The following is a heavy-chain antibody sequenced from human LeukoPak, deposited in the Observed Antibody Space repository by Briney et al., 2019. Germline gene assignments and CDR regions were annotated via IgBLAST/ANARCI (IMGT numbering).Heavy chain of an antibody. V-gene: IGHV3-53*01. CDR1: GFTVSSNY. J-gene: IGHJ4*02. Sequence: GGSLRFSGAASGFTVSSNYMSWVRKAPGKGLEWVSVIYSGGSTYYADSVKGRFTISRDNSKNTLYLQMNSLRAEDTAVYYCARAAGTPLDYWGQGTLVTVSS. CDR3: ARAAGTPLDY. D-gene: IGHD3-10*01. CDR2: IYSGGST.